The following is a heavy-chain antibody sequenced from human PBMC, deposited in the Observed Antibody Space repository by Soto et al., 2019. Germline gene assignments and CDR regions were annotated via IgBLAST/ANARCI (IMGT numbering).Heavy chain of an antibody. CDR3: ASAAPGLGWDWNLY. D-gene: IGHD1-7*01. V-gene: IGHV3-30*03. CDR1: GFTFSSYG. Sequence: QVQLVESGGGVVQPGRSLRLSCVVSGFTFSSYGMHWVRQAPGKGLKWVAIISSDGSNKYYADSVKGRFSISRDNSKHTLYLQMSRLRAEDTAVYYCASAAPGLGWDWNLYWGQGTLVTVSS. J-gene: IGHJ4*02. CDR2: ISSDGSNK.